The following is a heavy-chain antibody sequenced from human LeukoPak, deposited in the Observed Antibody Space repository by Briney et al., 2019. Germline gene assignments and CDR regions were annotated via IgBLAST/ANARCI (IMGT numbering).Heavy chain of an antibody. CDR3: ARGDSCPTY. CDR1: GFTFSSYE. V-gene: IGHV3-48*03. CDR2: ISSGGSTI. D-gene: IGHD2-15*01. J-gene: IGHJ4*02. Sequence: GGSLRLSCAASGFTFSSYEMNWVRQAPGKGLEWVSYISSGGSTIYYADSVKDRFTISRDNAKNSLYLQMNSLRAEDTAVYYCARGDSCPTYWGQGTLVTVSS.